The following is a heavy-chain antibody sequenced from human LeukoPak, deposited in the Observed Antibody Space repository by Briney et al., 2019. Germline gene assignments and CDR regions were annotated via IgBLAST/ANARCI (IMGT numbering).Heavy chain of an antibody. D-gene: IGHD3-10*01. V-gene: IGHV4-39*01. Sequence: SETLSLTCTVSGGSVTTGYYYWGWIRQPPGKALEWIGSFYYSGSTYYNPSLQSRVTISVDTSKTQFSLRLNSVTAADTAVYYSARFYYGSGSYVSNFDYWGQGTLVTVSS. CDR2: FYYSGST. CDR1: GGSVTTGYYY. J-gene: IGHJ4*02. CDR3: ARFYYGSGSYVSNFDY.